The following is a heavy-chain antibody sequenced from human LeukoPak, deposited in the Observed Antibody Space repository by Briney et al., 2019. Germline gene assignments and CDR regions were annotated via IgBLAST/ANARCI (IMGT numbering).Heavy chain of an antibody. D-gene: IGHD3-10*01. CDR3: ARGLYYYGSGSYLRIYYFDY. Sequence: SETLSLTCAVYGGSFSGYYWSWIRQPPGKGLEWIGEINHSGSANYNPSLKSRVTISVDTSKNQFSLKLSSVTAADTAVYYCARGLYYYGSGSYLRIYYFDYWGQGTLVTVSS. CDR1: GGSFSGYY. V-gene: IGHV4-34*01. CDR2: INHSGSA. J-gene: IGHJ4*02.